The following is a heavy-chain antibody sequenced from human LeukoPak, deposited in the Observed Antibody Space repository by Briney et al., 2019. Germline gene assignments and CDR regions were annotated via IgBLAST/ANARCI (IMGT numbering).Heavy chain of an antibody. CDR1: GGSISSSSYY. CDR2: IYYSGST. CDR3: ARLGYCSSTSCYAGTGAFDI. J-gene: IGHJ3*02. D-gene: IGHD2-2*01. V-gene: IGHV4-39*01. Sequence: SETLSLTCTVSGGSISSSSYYWGWIRQPPGKGLEWIGSIYYSGSTYYNPSLKRRVTISVDTSKNQFSLKLSSVTAADTAVYYCARLGYCSSTSCYAGTGAFDIWGQGTMVTVSS.